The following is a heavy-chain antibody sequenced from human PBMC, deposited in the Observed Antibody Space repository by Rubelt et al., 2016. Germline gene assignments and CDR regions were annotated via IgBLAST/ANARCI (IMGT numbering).Heavy chain of an antibody. CDR1: GGTFSSYA. Sequence: QVQLVQSGAEVKKPGFSVKVSCKASGGTFSSYAISWVRQAPGQGLEWMGRSIPILGIANYAQKFQGRCTSTADKSTSTAYMELSSLRSEDTAVYYCARDGYNDIWGFFDYWGQGTLVTVSS. CDR3: ARDGYNDIWGFFDY. J-gene: IGHJ4*02. CDR2: SIPILGIA. V-gene: IGHV1-69*04. D-gene: IGHD5-24*01.